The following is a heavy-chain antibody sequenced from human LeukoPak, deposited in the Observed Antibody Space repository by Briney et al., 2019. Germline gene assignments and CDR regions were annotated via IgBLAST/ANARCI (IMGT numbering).Heavy chain of an antibody. Sequence: GGSLRLSCAASGFTFSSYAMSWVRQAPGKGLEWVSAISGSGGSTYYADSVKGRFTISRDNSKNTLYLQMNSLRAEDTAVYYCARAGYSSSWYESPYYYYGMDVWGQGTTVTVSS. CDR3: ARAGYSSSWYESPYYYYGMDV. CDR1: GFTFSSYA. CDR2: ISGSGGST. D-gene: IGHD6-13*01. J-gene: IGHJ6*02. V-gene: IGHV3-23*01.